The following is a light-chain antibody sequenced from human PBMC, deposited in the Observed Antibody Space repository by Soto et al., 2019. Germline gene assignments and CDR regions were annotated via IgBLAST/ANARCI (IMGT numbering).Light chain of an antibody. CDR2: TTS. CDR3: QQHYNTPRT. V-gene: IGKV1-39*01. CDR1: QPISDY. Sequence: TPSPSSLSASVGDRVTITCRTSQPISDYLNWYQQKPGKAPTLLIYTTSNLQSGVPSRFSGSGSATHFTLTISSLQPEDFATYYCQQHYNTPRTFGQGTKVDIK. J-gene: IGKJ1*01.